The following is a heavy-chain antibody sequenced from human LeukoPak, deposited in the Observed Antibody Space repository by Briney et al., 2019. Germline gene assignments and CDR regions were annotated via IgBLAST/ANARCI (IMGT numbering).Heavy chain of an antibody. J-gene: IGHJ4*02. Sequence: GASVKVSCKASGYTFTSYGISWVRQAPGQGLEWMGWISAYNGNTNYAQKLQGRVTMTTDTSTSTAYMELRSLRSDDTAVYYCARGEVNYYDILTGYQYYFDYWGQGTLVTVSS. CDR3: ARGEVNYYDILTGYQYYFDY. D-gene: IGHD3-9*01. V-gene: IGHV1-18*01. CDR2: ISAYNGNT. CDR1: GYTFTSYG.